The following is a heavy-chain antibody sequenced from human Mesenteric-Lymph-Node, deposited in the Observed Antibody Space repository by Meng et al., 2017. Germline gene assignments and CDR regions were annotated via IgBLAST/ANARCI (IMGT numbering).Heavy chain of an antibody. CDR1: GYTFTGYY. CDR2: INPNSGGT. J-gene: IGHJ3*02. Sequence: ASVKVSCKASGYTFTGYYMHWVRQAPGQGLEWMGWINPNSGGTNYAQKFQGRVTMTRDTSISTAYMELSRLRSDDTAVYYCARDDYGGNSFNSRAFDIWGQGTMVTVSS. D-gene: IGHD4-23*01. CDR3: ARDDYGGNSFNSRAFDI. V-gene: IGHV1-2*02.